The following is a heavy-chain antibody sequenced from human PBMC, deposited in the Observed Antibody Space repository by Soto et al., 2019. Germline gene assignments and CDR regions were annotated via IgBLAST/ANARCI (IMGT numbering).Heavy chain of an antibody. V-gene: IGHV3-21*01. Sequence: GSLRLSCAASGFTFSSYSMNWVRQAPGKGLEWVSSISSSSSYIYYADSVKGRFTISRDNAKNSLYLQMNSLRAEDTAVYYCARDRGYCTNGVCYNYYYGMDVWGQGTTVTVSS. CDR2: ISSSSSYI. CDR1: GFTFSSYS. D-gene: IGHD2-8*01. J-gene: IGHJ6*02. CDR3: ARDRGYCTNGVCYNYYYGMDV.